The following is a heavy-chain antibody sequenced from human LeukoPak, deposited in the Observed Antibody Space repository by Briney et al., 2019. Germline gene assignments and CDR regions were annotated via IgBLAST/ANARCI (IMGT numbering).Heavy chain of an antibody. Sequence: PGGPLRLSCAASGFTFSNYGMHWVRRAPGKGLEWVPAISGSGGSTYYADSVKGRFTISRDNSKNTLYLQMNSLRAEDTAVYYCAKGGVIVAPVDYWGQGTLVTVSS. CDR2: ISGSGGST. J-gene: IGHJ4*02. CDR3: AKGGVIVAPVDY. CDR1: GFTFSNYG. D-gene: IGHD3-22*01. V-gene: IGHV3-23*01.